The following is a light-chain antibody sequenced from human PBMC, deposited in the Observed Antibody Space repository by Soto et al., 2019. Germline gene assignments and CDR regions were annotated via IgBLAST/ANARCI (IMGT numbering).Light chain of an antibody. CDR2: GAS. V-gene: IGKV3-15*01. J-gene: IGKJ1*01. Sequence: EIVMTQSPATLSVSPGERATLSCRASQSVSSNLAWYQQKPGQAPRLLIYGASTRATGITARLSGSGSGTEFTLTIRSLQSEDFAVYYCQQYNNWPPWTFGQGTKVEIK. CDR3: QQYNNWPPWT. CDR1: QSVSSN.